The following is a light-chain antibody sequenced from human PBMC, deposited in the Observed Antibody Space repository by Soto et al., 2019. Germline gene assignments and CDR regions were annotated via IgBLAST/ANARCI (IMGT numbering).Light chain of an antibody. J-gene: IGLJ1*01. Sequence: QSVLTHPPSASGSPGQGVNLSCSGSSSNIGCNTVNWYQQLPGTAPKLLIYSNNQRPSGVPDRCSGSKSGTSASLDIRGLQSEDEDEYDCSAGDYSRNAQVFGTGTKLTVL. CDR3: SAGDYSRNAQV. V-gene: IGLV1-44*01. CDR1: SSNIGCNT. CDR2: SNN.